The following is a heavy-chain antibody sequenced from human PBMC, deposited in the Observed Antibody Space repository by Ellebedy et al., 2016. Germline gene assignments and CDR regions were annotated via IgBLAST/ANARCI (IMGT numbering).Heavy chain of an antibody. CDR2: IIPIFGTA. D-gene: IGHD3-3*01. CDR1: GGTFSSYA. V-gene: IGHV1-69*13. CDR3: ARDTPSWYYDFWSGPNGPENWFNP. Sequence: SVKVSCXASGGTFSSYAISWVRQAPGQGLEWMGGIIPIFGTANYAQKFQGRVTITADESTSTAYVELSSLRSEDTAVYYCARDTPSWYYDFWSGPNGPENWFNPWGQGTLVTVSS. J-gene: IGHJ5*02.